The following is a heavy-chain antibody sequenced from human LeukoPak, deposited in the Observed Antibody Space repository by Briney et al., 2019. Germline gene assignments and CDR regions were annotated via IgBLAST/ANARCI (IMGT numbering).Heavy chain of an antibody. D-gene: IGHD3-9*01. CDR3: ARVVYEILAYIPY. J-gene: IGHJ4*02. CDR2: ISSRSSSI. CDR1: GFTFSDYS. Sequence: SGGSLRLSCAASGFTFSDYSFNWVRQAPGKGLEWVSFISSRSSSIYYADSVKGRFTISRDNAKKSLYLQMNSLRDEDTAVYYCARVVYEILAYIPYWGQGTLVTVSS. V-gene: IGHV3-48*02.